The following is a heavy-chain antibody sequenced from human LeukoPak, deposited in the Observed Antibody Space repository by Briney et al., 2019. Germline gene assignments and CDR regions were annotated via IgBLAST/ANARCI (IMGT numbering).Heavy chain of an antibody. CDR1: GASVSSGNYY. CDR3: SRGKQRLLQAFLAFDI. V-gene: IGHV4-61*01. D-gene: IGHD6-19*01. CDR2: IYYSGST. Sequence: PSASLSLACTVSGASVSSGNYYWSWIRQPPGKGLVWIGHIYYSGSTNYNRSLNSRVTISVDTSKNKFSLKLSSGTAADTAVYYCSRGKQRLLQAFLAFDIWGLGTMVTVSS. J-gene: IGHJ3*02.